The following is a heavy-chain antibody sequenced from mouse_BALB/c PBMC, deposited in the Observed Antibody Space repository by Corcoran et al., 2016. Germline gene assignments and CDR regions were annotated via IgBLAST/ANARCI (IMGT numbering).Heavy chain of an antibody. CDR2: MNPNNGGT. D-gene: IGHD2-4*01. J-gene: IGHJ2*01. V-gene: IGHV1-19*01. CDR3: AREYDYNFDY. CDR1: GYTYTDYY. Sequence: EGQMQHSRTVLVTSGASVRLSWKPSGYTYTDYYLKWVKQSHGKRLEWMGDMNPNNGGTRYNQKFKGKATWTVDKSSSTAYMQLNSLTSEDAAVYYCAREYDYNFDYWGQGTTLAVSS.